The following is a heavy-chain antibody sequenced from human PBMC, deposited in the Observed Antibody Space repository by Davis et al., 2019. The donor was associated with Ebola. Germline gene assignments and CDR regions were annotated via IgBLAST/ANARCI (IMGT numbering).Heavy chain of an antibody. J-gene: IGHJ6*02. CDR1: GFTFSSYA. D-gene: IGHD3-3*01. CDR2: ISGSGGST. CDR3: AKLTYYDFWSGSSLRYYYGMDV. V-gene: IGHV3-23*01. Sequence: GESLKISCAASGFTFSSYAMSWVRQAPGKGLEWVSAISGSGGSTYYADSVKGRFTISRDNSKNTLYLQMNSLRAEDTAVYYCAKLTYYDFWSGSSLRYYYGMDVWGQGTTVTVSS.